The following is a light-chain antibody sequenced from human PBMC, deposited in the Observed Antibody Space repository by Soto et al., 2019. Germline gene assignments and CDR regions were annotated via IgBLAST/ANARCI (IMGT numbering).Light chain of an antibody. CDR2: GVS. V-gene: IGKV3D-20*02. CDR3: QQRANWPLTT. CDR1: QSVSSSY. J-gene: IGKJ5*01. Sequence: EIVLTQSPGTLSLSPGERATLSCRASQSVSSSYLAWYQQKPGQAPRLLIYGVSNRATGIPDRFSGSGSGTDFTLTIRSLEPEDFAIYYCQQRANWPLTTFGHGTRLEIK.